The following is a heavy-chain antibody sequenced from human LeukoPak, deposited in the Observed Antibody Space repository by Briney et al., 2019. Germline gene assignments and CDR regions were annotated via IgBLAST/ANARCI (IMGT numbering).Heavy chain of an antibody. J-gene: IGHJ4*02. CDR1: GGSINDAS. Sequence: SETLSLTCTVSGGSINDASWNWIRKPPGQGLEWIGYIYHSGGTNYNPSLKSRVTISLDTSKNQFSLKLSSVTAADTAVYYCAIVGTYYRSLDSWGQGTLVTVSS. CDR3: AIVGTYYRSLDS. D-gene: IGHD3-10*01. CDR2: IYHSGGT. V-gene: IGHV4-59*01.